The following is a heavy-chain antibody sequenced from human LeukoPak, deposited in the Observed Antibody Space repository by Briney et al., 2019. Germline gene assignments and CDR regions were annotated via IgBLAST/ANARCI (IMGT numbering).Heavy chain of an antibody. CDR2: IYSGGTT. Sequence: GGSLRLSCAASGFTVSNNYVTWVRQAPGKGLEWVSLIYSGGTTFYTDSVKGRFTISRDSSKNTLYLQMNNLKAEDTAVYYCASSGFGVVTFDYWGQGTLVTVSS. CDR1: GFTVSNNY. CDR3: ASSGFGVVTFDY. V-gene: IGHV3-53*01. J-gene: IGHJ4*02. D-gene: IGHD3-3*01.